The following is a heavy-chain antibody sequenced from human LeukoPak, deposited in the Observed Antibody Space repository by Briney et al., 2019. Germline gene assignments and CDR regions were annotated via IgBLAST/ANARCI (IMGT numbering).Heavy chain of an antibody. V-gene: IGHV3-30*02. CDR3: AKDPGFKSYGFFFGY. CDR1: GFTFTTYG. CDR2: IRYDGSNK. Sequence: GGSLRLSCAASGFTFTTYGMHWVRRAPGKGLEWLAFIRYDGSNKYYADSVRGRFTISRDNSKNTLYLQMNSLRAEDTAVYYCAKDPGFKSYGFFFGYWGQGTLVTVSS. D-gene: IGHD5-18*01. J-gene: IGHJ4*02.